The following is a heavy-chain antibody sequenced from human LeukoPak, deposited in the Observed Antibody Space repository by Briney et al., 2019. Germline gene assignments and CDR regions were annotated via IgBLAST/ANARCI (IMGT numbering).Heavy chain of an antibody. J-gene: IGHJ6*03. Sequence: ASVKVSCKASGYTFTGYYMHWVRQAPGQGLEWMGWINPNSGGTNYAQKFQGRVTMTRDTSISTAYMELSRLRSDDTAVYYCARGGTWIQLWLRYYYYYMDVWGKGTTVTVSS. V-gene: IGHV1-2*02. CDR3: ARGGTWIQLWLRYYYYYMDV. CDR2: INPNSGGT. D-gene: IGHD5-18*01. CDR1: GYTFTGYY.